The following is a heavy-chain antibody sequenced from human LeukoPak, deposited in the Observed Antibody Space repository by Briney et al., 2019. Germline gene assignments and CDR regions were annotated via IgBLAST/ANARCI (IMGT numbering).Heavy chain of an antibody. D-gene: IGHD6-19*01. CDR3: ARGRAVAGIYYYYYCMDV. V-gene: IGHV4-59*01. J-gene: IGHJ6*02. CDR1: GGSISSYY. Sequence: PSETLSLTCTVSGGSISSYYWSWIRQPPGKGLEWIGYIYYSGSTNYNPSLKSRVTISVDTSKNQFSLKLSSVTAADTAVYYCARGRAVAGIYYYYYCMDVWGQGTTVTVSS. CDR2: IYYSGST.